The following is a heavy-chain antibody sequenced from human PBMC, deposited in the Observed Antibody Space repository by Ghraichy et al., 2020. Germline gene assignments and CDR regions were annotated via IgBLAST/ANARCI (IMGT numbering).Heavy chain of an antibody. J-gene: IGHJ2*01. CDR1: GGSISSYY. D-gene: IGHD6-19*01. V-gene: IGHV4-59*01. CDR3: ARDRGGSGWYRPSYWYFDL. CDR2: IYYSGST. Sequence: SETLSLTCTVSGGSISSYYWSWIRQPPGKGLEWIGYIYYSGSTNYNPSLKRRVTISVDTSKNQFSLKLSSVTAADTAVYYCARDRGGSGWYRPSYWYFDLWGRGTLVTVSS.